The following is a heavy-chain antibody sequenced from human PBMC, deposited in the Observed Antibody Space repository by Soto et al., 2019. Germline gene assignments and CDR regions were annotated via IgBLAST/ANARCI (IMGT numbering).Heavy chain of an antibody. CDR1: GGTFSSYA. CDR2: IIPIFGTA. V-gene: IGHV1-69*13. Sequence: SVKVSCKASGGTFSSYAISWVRQAPGQGLEWMGGIIPIFGTANYAQKFQGRVTITADESTSTAYMELSSLRSEDTAVYYCARIRDYYDSSGYYFDYWGQGTLVTVSS. J-gene: IGHJ4*02. CDR3: ARIRDYYDSSGYYFDY. D-gene: IGHD3-22*01.